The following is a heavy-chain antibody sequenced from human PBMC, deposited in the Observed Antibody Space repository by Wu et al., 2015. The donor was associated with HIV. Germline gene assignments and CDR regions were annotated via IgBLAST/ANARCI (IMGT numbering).Heavy chain of an antibody. CDR2: IYYSGST. V-gene: IGHV4-30-4*08. CDR3: ARDRGGIAAAGTQGSYFDY. D-gene: IGHD6-13*01. CDR1: GGSISSGDYY. Sequence: VQLQESGPGLVKPSQTLSLTCTVSGGSISSGDYYWSWIRQPPGKGLEWIGYIYYSGSTYYNPSLKSRVTISVDTSKNQFSLKLSSVTAADTAVYYCARDRGGIAAAGTQGSYFDYWGQGTLVTVSS. J-gene: IGHJ4*02.